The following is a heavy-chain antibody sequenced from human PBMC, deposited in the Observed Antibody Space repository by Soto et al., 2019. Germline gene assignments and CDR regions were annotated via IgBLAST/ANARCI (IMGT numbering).Heavy chain of an antibody. CDR3: ARDRRYFDWLPGPYYYGMDV. J-gene: IGHJ6*02. CDR1: GGSISSGGYY. V-gene: IGHV4-31*03. CDR2: IYYSGST. Sequence: SETLSLTCTVSGGSISSGGYYCSWIRQHPVKGLEWIGYIYYSGSTYYNPSLKSRVTISVVTSKNQFSLKLSSVTAADTAVYYCARDRRYFDWLPGPYYYGMDVWGQGTTVTVSS. D-gene: IGHD3-9*01.